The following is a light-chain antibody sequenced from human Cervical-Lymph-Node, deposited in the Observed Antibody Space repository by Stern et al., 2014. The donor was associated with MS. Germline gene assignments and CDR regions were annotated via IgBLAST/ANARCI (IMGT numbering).Light chain of an antibody. J-gene: IGKJ1*01. CDR3: LQHNSYPWT. CDR2: AAS. Sequence: DIQLTQSPSSLSASVGDRVTITCRASHDIRDALNWYQQKPGRAPKRLIYAASSLQSGVPSRFSGSGSGTEFTLTISSLQPEDFATYYCLQHNSYPWTFGQGTKVEIK. CDR1: HDIRDA. V-gene: IGKV1-17*01.